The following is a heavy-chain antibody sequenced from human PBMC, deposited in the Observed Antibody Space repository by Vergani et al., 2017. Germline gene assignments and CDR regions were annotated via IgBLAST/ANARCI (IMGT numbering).Heavy chain of an antibody. CDR1: GGSISSGSYY. V-gene: IGHV4-61*02. CDR2: IYTSGST. D-gene: IGHD2-2*02. CDR3: ATGGPAAIWFDY. Sequence: QVQLQESGPGLVKPSQTLSLTCTVSGGSISSGSYYWSWIRQPAGKGLEWIGRIYTSGSTNYNPSLKSRVTISVDTSKNQFSLKLSSVTAADTAVYYCATGGPAAIWFDYWGQGTLVTVSS. J-gene: IGHJ4*02.